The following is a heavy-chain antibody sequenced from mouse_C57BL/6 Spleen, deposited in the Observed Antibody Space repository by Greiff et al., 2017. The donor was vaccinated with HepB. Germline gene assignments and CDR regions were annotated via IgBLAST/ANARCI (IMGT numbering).Heavy chain of an antibody. J-gene: IGHJ2*01. CDR3: ARTPPPIYYYGSSHDY. Sequence: VQLQQSGAELVRPGTSVKVSCKASGYAFTNYLIEWVKQRPGQGLEWIGVINPGSGGTNYNEKFKGKATLTADKSSSTAYMQLSSLTSEDSAVYFCARTPPPIYYYGSSHDYWGQGTTLTVSS. CDR2: INPGSGGT. V-gene: IGHV1-54*01. CDR1: GYAFTNYL. D-gene: IGHD1-1*01.